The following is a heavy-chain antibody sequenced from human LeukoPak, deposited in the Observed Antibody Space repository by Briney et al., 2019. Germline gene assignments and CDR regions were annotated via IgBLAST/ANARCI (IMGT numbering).Heavy chain of an antibody. CDR2: IYHSGST. Sequence: PSETLSLTCTVSGYSISSGYYWGWVRQPPGKGLEWIGSIYHSGSTYYNPSLKSRVTISVDTSKNQFSLKLRSAPDAATAVYYCASAAYYYDSSGYHDYWGQGTLVTVSS. J-gene: IGHJ4*02. CDR3: ASAAYYYDSSGYHDY. CDR1: GYSISSGYY. D-gene: IGHD3-22*01. V-gene: IGHV4-38-2*02.